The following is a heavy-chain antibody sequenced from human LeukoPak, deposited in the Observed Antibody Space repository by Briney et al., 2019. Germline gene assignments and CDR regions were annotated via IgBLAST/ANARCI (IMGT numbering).Heavy chain of an antibody. V-gene: IGHV3-30*03. CDR1: GFTFGSYG. D-gene: IGHD4-11*01. J-gene: IGHJ3*02. CDR3: ARDQTSEAFDI. CDR2: ISYDRSET. Sequence: PGRSLRLSCAASGFTFGSYGMHWVRQAPGKGLEWVAFISYDRSETYYADSVKGRFSISRDNSKNTVYLQMDSLRAEDTAVYYCARDQTSEAFDIWGQGTMVTVSS.